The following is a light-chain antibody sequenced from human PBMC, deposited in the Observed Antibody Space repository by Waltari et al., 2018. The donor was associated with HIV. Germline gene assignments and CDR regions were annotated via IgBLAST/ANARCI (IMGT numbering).Light chain of an antibody. V-gene: IGKV1-39*01. CDR2: LAS. Sequence: DIQMTQSPSSLSASVGDRFTITCRASQIIGTYLNWYQHKPGKDPRLLIYLASTLQSGVPSMFSGGGSGTDFTLTISSLQPEDFATYYCQQSYRFFKTFGQGTKVEIK. J-gene: IGKJ1*01. CDR3: QQSYRFFKT. CDR1: QIIGTY.